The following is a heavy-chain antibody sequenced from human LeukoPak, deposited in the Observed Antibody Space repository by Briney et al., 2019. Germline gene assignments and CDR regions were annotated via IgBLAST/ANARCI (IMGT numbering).Heavy chain of an antibody. CDR2: IRYDGSNK. CDR1: GFTFSSYG. Sequence: GGSLRLSCAASGFTFSSYGMHWVRQAPGKGLEWVAFIRYDGSNKYYADSVKGRFTVSRDNSKNTLYLQMNSLRAEDTAVYYCAKDFSPHDYGGSAFDYWGQGTLVTVST. D-gene: IGHD4-23*01. J-gene: IGHJ4*02. V-gene: IGHV3-30*02. CDR3: AKDFSPHDYGGSAFDY.